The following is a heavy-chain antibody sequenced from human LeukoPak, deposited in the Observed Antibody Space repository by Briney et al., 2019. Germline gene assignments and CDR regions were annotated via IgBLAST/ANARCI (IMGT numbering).Heavy chain of an antibody. Sequence: SVKVSCKASGGTFSSYAISWVRQAPGQGLEWMGGIIPIFGTANYAQKFQGRVTITTDESTSTAYMELSSLRSEDTAVYYCARVSLDTIFGVVIRGFDYWGQGTLVTVSS. CDR2: IIPIFGTA. CDR3: ARVSLDTIFGVVIRGFDY. J-gene: IGHJ4*02. D-gene: IGHD3-3*01. CDR1: GGTFSSYA. V-gene: IGHV1-69*05.